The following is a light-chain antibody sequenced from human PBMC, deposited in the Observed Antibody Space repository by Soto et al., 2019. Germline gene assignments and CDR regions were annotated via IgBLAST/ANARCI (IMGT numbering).Light chain of an antibody. Sequence: DIQMTQSPSSLSASVGDRVTITCRASQTMNNYLNLYQWKPGKAPKFLIYTTSTLQSGVPSRFSGSGSGTDFTLTISDLQPEDCAIYYCQQHYNTPLTFGGGTKVEIK. CDR2: TTS. CDR3: QQHYNTPLT. CDR1: QTMNNY. V-gene: IGKV1-39*01. J-gene: IGKJ4*01.